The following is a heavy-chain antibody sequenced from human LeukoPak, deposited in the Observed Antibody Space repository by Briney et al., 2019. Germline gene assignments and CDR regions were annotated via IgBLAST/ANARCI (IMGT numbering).Heavy chain of an antibody. V-gene: IGHV3-53*01. J-gene: IGHJ3*02. Sequence: PGGSLRLSCAASGFTFSSYAISWVRQAPGKWLKWVSVIYSGGSTYYADSVKGRFTISRDNSKNTLYLQMNSPRAEDTAVYYCASGEVLGAFDIWGQETMVTVSS. CDR3: ASGEVLGAFDI. D-gene: IGHD1-1*01. CDR1: GFTFSSYA. CDR2: IYSGGST.